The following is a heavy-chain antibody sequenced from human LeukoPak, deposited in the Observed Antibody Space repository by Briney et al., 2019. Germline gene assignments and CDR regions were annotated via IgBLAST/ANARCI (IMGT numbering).Heavy chain of an antibody. CDR1: GGSISSYY. D-gene: IGHD6-6*01. Sequence: SETLSLTCTVSGGSISSYYWSWIRQPPGKGLEWIGYIYYSGSTNYNPSLKSRVTISVDTSKNQFSLKLSSVTAADTAVYYCARDSSIAAQNWFEPWGQGTLVTVSS. J-gene: IGHJ5*02. CDR3: ARDSSIAAQNWFEP. CDR2: IYYSGST. V-gene: IGHV4-59*01.